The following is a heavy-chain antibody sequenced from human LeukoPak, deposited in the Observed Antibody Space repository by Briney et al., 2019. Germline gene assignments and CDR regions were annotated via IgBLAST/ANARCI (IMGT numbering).Heavy chain of an antibody. CDR1: GYTFTSYD. D-gene: IGHD3-3*01. V-gene: IGHV1-8*01. J-gene: IGHJ5*02. CDR3: ARVDYDFWSGYPSNWFDP. Sequence: ASVKVSFKASGYTFTSYDINWVRQATGQGLEWMGWMNPNSGNTGNAQKFQGRVTMTRNTSISKDYMELSSLRSEDTAAYYCARVDYDFWSGYPSNWFDPWGQGTLVTVSS. CDR2: MNPNSGNT.